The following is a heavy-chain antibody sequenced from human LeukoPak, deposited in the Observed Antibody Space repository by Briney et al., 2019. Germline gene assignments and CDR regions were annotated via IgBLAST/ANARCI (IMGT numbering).Heavy chain of an antibody. CDR3: ARIVGASDY. V-gene: IGHV4-39*01. CDR1: GGSISSRSYY. CDR2: IYYSGST. D-gene: IGHD1-26*01. J-gene: IGHJ4*02. Sequence: SETLSLTCTVSGGSISSRSYYWGWIRQPPGKGLEWIGSIYYSGSTYYNPSLKSRVTISVDTSKNQFSLKLSSVTAADTAVYYCARIVGASDYWGQGTLVTVSS.